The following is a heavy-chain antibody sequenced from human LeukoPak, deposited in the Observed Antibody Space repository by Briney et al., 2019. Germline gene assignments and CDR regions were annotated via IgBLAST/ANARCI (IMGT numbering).Heavy chain of an antibody. CDR3: ARASEMATNPSLYYYYGMDV. CDR1: GFIVSGDF. CDR2: IYSDGST. J-gene: IGHJ6*02. Sequence: GGSLRLSCAASGFIVSGDFMSWVRQAPGKGLEWVSVIYSDGSTYYADSVKGRFTISRDNSKNTLDLQMTGLRAEDMAVYYCARASEMATNPSLYYYYGMDVWGQGTTVTVSS. V-gene: IGHV3-53*01. D-gene: IGHD5-24*01.